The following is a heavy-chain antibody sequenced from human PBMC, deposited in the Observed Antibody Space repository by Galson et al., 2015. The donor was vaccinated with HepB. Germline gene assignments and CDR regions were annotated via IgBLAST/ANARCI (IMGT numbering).Heavy chain of an antibody. Sequence: STILSCAASRFSFSSYWMHWVRQVPGKGLVMVARTNTDGSDTGYADSVKGRFTISRDNAKNTLYLQRNTLRGEDTAVYYCARDYLTYTGSYLYSWGQGTLVTVSS. CDR2: TNTDGSDT. CDR3: ARDYLTYTGSYLYS. J-gene: IGHJ4*02. V-gene: IGHV3-74*01. CDR1: RFSFSSYW. D-gene: IGHD1-26*01.